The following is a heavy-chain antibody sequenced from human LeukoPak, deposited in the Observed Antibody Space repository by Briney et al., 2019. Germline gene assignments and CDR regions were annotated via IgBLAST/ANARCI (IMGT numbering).Heavy chain of an antibody. CDR1: GFTFSNFW. D-gene: IGHD5-12*01. J-gene: IGHJ3*02. Sequence: GGSLRLSCAASGFTFSNFWIHWVRQAPGKGLVWVSRVNSDGSDTIYADSVKGRCTISRDNAKNTVFLQMNSLRVEDTAVYYCARGGYGHGFDIWGQGTMVTVSS. CDR2: VNSDGSDT. CDR3: ARGGYGHGFDI. V-gene: IGHV3-74*01.